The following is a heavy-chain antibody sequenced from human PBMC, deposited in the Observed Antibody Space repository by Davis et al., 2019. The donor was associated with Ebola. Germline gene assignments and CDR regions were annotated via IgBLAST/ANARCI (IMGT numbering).Heavy chain of an antibody. J-gene: IGHJ4*02. CDR2: INPHNGNT. CDR3: ARDLSPKGFDY. D-gene: IGHD3-3*02. CDR1: GGTFSSYA. V-gene: IGHV1-18*01. Sequence: ASVKVSCKASGGTFSSYAISWVRQAPGQGLEWMGWINPHNGNTNYAQNVQGRVTMTTDTSTSTAYMELRSLRSDDTAVYYCARDLSPKGFDYWGQGTLVTVSS.